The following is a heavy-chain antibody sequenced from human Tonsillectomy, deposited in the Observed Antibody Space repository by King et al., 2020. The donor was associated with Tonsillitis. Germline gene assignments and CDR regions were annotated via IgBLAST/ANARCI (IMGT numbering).Heavy chain of an antibody. Sequence: VQLQESGPGLVKPSETLSLTCTVSGGSISSHYWSWIRQPPGKGLELIGYIYYIGSTKYNPSLKSRVSISVDTSKNQFSLTLSSVTAADTAVYYCARGGGSSSWYDSSFDYWGQGTLVTVSS. V-gene: IGHV4-59*11. CDR2: IYYIGST. J-gene: IGHJ4*02. CDR3: ARGGGSSSWYDSSFDY. CDR1: GGSISSHY. D-gene: IGHD6-13*01.